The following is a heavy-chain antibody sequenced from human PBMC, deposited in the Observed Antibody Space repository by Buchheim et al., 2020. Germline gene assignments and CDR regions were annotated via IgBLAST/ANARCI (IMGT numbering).Heavy chain of an antibody. Sequence: QVQLVQSGAEVKKPGASVKVSCKASGYTFTSYYMHWVRQAPGQGLEWMGIINPSGGSTSYAQKFQGRVTMTRDTSTCTVYMELSSLRSEDTAVYYCASPRYYYGSGSSNHYYYGMDVWGQGTT. J-gene: IGHJ6*02. CDR2: INPSGGST. CDR1: GYTFTSYY. CDR3: ASPRYYYGSGSSNHYYYGMDV. D-gene: IGHD3-10*01. V-gene: IGHV1-46*03.